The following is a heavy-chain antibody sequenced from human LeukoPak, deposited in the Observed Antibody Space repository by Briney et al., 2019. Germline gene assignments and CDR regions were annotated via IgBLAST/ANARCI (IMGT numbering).Heavy chain of an antibody. V-gene: IGHV1-69*02. Sequence: SVKVSCKASGGTFSSYTISWVRQAPGQGLEWMGRIIPILGIANYAQKFQGRVTITADKSTSTAYMELSSLRSEDTAVYCCARVKRYSGYDYPIDYYYYYMDVWGKGTTVTVSS. CDR1: GGTFSSYT. D-gene: IGHD5-12*01. CDR2: IIPILGIA. CDR3: ARVKRYSGYDYPIDYYYYYMDV. J-gene: IGHJ6*03.